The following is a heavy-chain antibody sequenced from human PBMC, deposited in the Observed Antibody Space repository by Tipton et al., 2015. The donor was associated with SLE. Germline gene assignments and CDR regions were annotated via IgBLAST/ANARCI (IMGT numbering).Heavy chain of an antibody. V-gene: IGHV3-48*03. D-gene: IGHD3-22*01. CDR3: ARGGYYDSSGYYRVYYYYMDV. J-gene: IGHJ6*03. Sequence: SLRLSCVASGFTSSAYELNWVRQSPGKGLEWLAYINGNGGALFYADSVKGRFTVSRDNAKNSLYLQMNSLRAEDTAVYYCARGGYYDSSGYYRVYYYYMDVWGKGTTVTVSS. CDR2: INGNGGAL. CDR1: GFTSSAYE.